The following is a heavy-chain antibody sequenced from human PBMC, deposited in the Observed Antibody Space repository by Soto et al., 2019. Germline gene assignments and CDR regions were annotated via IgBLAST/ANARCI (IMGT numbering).Heavy chain of an antibody. Sequence: GGSLRLSCAASGFSFSSYAMSWVRQAPGKGLEWVSGISGGGGSTKYADSVKGRFTISRDQSKNKLYLQMNSLRAEDTAVYYCAKDYCSRGGTCYYSLDYWGQGTLVTVSS. J-gene: IGHJ4*02. CDR3: AKDYCSRGGTCYYSLDY. CDR1: GFSFSSYA. CDR2: ISGGGGST. D-gene: IGHD2-15*01. V-gene: IGHV3-23*01.